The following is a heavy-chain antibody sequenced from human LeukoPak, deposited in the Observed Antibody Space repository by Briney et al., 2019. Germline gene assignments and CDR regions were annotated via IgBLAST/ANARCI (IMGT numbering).Heavy chain of an antibody. D-gene: IGHD6-6*01. V-gene: IGHV5-51*01. CDR1: GYSFSSYW. CDR3: AKYSSSSGIFDY. CDR2: IYPDDSDT. J-gene: IGHJ4*02. Sequence: GESLKISCKGSGYSFSSYWIAWVRQMPGEGLEWMGIIYPDDSDTRYSPSFQGQVTISADKSISTAYLQWSSLRASDTAMYFCAKYSSSSGIFDYWGQGTLVTVSS.